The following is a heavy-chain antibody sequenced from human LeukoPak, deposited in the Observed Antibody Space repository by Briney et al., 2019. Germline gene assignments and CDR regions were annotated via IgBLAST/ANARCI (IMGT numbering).Heavy chain of an antibody. CDR1: GGSISSRSYY. CDR2: IYYSGSA. D-gene: IGHD3-9*01. Sequence: SGTLSLTCTVSGGSISSRSYYWGWIRQPPGKGLEWIGNIYYSGSAYYSPSLKSRVTMSIDTSKNQFSLNLRSVTAADTAVYYCARDSYATLTGLPFDAFDIWGQGTMVTVSS. V-gene: IGHV4-39*07. J-gene: IGHJ3*02. CDR3: ARDSYATLTGLPFDAFDI.